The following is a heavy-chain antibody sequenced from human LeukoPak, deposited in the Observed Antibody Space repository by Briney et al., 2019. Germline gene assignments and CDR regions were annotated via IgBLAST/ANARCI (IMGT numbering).Heavy chain of an antibody. J-gene: IGHJ4*02. CDR1: GGSISSYH. V-gene: IGHV4-59*01. Sequence: PSETLSLTCTVSGGSISSYHWTWIRQPPGEGLEWIGHIYNSGSTNYNPSLRGRVTISLDTSKNQVSLKLISVTAADTAMYYCARKDGDGWGQGTLVTVSS. CDR2: IYNSGST. CDR3: ARKDGDG. D-gene: IGHD5-24*01.